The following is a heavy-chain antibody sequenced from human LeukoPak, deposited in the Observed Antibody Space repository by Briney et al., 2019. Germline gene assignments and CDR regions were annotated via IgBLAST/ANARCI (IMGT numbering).Heavy chain of an antibody. D-gene: IGHD2-8*01. CDR2: IKQDGSEK. CDR1: GFTFSSYW. Sequence: PGGSLRPSCAASGFTFSSYWMTWVRQAPGKGLEWVANIKQDGSEKYYVDSVKGRFTISRDNAKNSLSLHMNSLRAEDTAVYYCARDRGECTNGVCYYHDFDYWGQGTLVTVSS. CDR3: ARDRGECTNGVCYYHDFDY. V-gene: IGHV3-7*01. J-gene: IGHJ4*02.